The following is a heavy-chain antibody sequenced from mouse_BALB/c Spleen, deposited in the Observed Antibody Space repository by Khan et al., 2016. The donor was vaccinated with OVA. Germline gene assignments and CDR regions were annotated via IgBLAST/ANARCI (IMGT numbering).Heavy chain of an antibody. V-gene: IGHV1-20*02. J-gene: IGHJ2*01. Sequence: EVQLQQSGPELVKPGASVKISCKASGYSFTGYFMNWVMQSHGKGLEWIGRINPHIGETFYNQKFRGKATLTVDESSSTAYMELRSLESEDSAVYYCARIDRSDFDYWGQGTTLTVSS. D-gene: IGHD1-1*01. CDR1: GYSFTGYF. CDR2: INPHIGET. CDR3: ARIDRSDFDY.